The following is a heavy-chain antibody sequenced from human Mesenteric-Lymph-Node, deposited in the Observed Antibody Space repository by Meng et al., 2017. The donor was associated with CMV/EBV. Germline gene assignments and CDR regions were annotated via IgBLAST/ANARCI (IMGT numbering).Heavy chain of an antibody. D-gene: IGHD1-1*01. CDR1: GYTFTSYG. Sequence: SVKVSCKASGYTFTSYGISWVRQAPGQGLEWMGRIIPILGIANYAQKFQGRVTITADKSTSTAYMELSSLRSEDTAVYYCARLERAYGMDVWGQGTTVTVSS. CDR2: IIPILGIA. J-gene: IGHJ6*02. CDR3: ARLERAYGMDV. V-gene: IGHV1-69*04.